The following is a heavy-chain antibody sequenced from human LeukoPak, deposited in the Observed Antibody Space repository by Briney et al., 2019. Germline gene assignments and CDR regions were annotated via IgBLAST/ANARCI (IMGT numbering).Heavy chain of an antibody. CDR3: AREGVGATDDAFDF. CDR2: ISGSSTHT. CDR1: GFTFSDYY. V-gene: IGHV3-11*05. Sequence: PGGSLRLSCAASGFTFSDYYMSWIRQAPGRGLEWVSYISGSSTHTNYADSVKGRFTISRDNTKNSLYLRMNSLRAEDTAVYFCAREGVGATDDAFDFWGQGTMVTVSS. D-gene: IGHD1-26*01. J-gene: IGHJ3*01.